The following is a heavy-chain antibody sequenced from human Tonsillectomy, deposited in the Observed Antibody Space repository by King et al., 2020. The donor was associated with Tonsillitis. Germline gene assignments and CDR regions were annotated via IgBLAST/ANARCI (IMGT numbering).Heavy chain of an antibody. V-gene: IGHV3-30*18. CDR3: AKVAFVPGYGGHYYCGMDV. CDR1: GFTFSSYG. D-gene: IGHD3-16*01. CDR2: ISYDGSDN. J-gene: IGHJ6*02. Sequence: VQLVESGGGVVQPGRSLRLSCAASGFTFSSYGMHWVRQAPGKGLEWVAVISYDGSDNYYADSMKGRFTISRDNSKNTLYLQMNSLSAEDAAVYYCAKVAFVPGYGGHYYCGMDVWGQGTTVTVSS.